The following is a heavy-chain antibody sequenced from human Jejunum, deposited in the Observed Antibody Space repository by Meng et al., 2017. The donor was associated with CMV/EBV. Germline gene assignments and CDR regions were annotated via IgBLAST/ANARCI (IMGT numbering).Heavy chain of an antibody. J-gene: IGHJ4*02. CDR3: LGKTSAIDY. V-gene: IGHV4-59*01. CDR2: VHHTAGT. CDR1: GGSFGVFY. D-gene: IGHD1-26*01. Sequence: LSLRFHFSGGSFGVFYWSWVRQPPGKVLEWIGYVHHTAGTNYTPSLKSRVAMSIDTSRNQFSLTLSSVTAADTALYYCLGKTSAIDYWGQGTLVTVSS.